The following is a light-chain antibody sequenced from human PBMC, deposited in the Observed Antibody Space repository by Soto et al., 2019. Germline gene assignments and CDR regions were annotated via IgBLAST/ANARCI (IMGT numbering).Light chain of an antibody. J-gene: IGLJ2*01. V-gene: IGLV3-21*04. CDR1: SIAIKS. CDR3: QVWDSSGDYPNVV. CDR2: YDS. Sequence: SYELTQPPSVSVAPGNTARLICGGASIAIKSVHWYQQKPGQAPVLVMYYDSDRPSGIPERFSGSNSEDTATLTISRVEAGDEADYYCQVWDSSGDYPNVVFGEGTKLTVL.